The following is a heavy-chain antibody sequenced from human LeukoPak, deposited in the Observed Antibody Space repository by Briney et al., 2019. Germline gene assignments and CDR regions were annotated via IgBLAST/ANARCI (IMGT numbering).Heavy chain of an antibody. Sequence: SETLSLTCTVSGGSISSYYWSWIRQPPGKGLEWIGYIYYSGYTNYNPSLKSRVTITVDTSKNQFSLKLSSVTAADTAVYYCARTTMVRGTYYMDVWGKGTTVTISS. CDR1: GGSISSYY. D-gene: IGHD3-10*01. CDR2: IYYSGYT. CDR3: ARTTMVRGTYYMDV. J-gene: IGHJ6*03. V-gene: IGHV4-59*01.